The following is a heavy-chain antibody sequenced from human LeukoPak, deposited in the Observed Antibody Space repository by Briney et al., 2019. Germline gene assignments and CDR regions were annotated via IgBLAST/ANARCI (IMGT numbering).Heavy chain of an antibody. CDR3: AKLAGSGWYTDY. Sequence: GGSLRLSCAASGFTFSSYGMHWVRQAPGKGLEWVAFIRYDGSNKYYADSMKGRFTISRDNSNSTLYLQMNSLRTEDTAVYYCAKLAGSGWYTDYWGQGTLVTVSS. J-gene: IGHJ4*02. CDR2: IRYDGSNK. D-gene: IGHD6-19*01. V-gene: IGHV3-30*02. CDR1: GFTFSSYG.